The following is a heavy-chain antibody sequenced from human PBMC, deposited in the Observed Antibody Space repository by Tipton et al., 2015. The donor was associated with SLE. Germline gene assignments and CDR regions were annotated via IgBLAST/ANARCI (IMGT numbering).Heavy chain of an antibody. CDR2: ISGSGGST. D-gene: IGHD1-26*01. Sequence: SLRLSCAASGFTFSSYAMSWVRQAPGKGLEWVSAISGSGGSTYYADSVKGRFTISRDNSKNTLYLQMNSLRAEDTAVYYCEKGSGSYYYYGMDVWGQGTTVTVSS. CDR1: GFTFSSYA. CDR3: EKGSGSYYYYGMDV. J-gene: IGHJ6*02. V-gene: IGHV3-23*01.